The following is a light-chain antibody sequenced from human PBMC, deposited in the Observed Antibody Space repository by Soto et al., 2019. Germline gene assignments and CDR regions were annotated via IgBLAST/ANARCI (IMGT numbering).Light chain of an antibody. J-gene: IGKJ4*02. CDR1: QDIKNY. CDR3: ELDYGRPHV. CDR2: DAS. V-gene: IGKV1-33*01. Sequence: QMPLSPSSQSASVGDRVTIACQASQDIKNYLNWYQQKSGKAPKLLIYDASDLETGVTSRLSGSGSGTDFTLAINSLRPEDIAALYCELDYGRPHVFGGGTKVDIK.